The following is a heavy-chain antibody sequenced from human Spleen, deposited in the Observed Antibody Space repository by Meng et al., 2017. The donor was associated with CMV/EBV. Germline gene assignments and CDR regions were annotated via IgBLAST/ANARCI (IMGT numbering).Heavy chain of an antibody. CDR3: ASSLTGPGATIRKAENY. J-gene: IGHJ4*02. V-gene: IGHV4-34*01. D-gene: IGHD5-12*01. Sequence: LQESGPGLLKPSETLSLTCAVYGGSFSGYYWSWIRQPPGKGLEWIGEINHSGSTNYNPSLKSRVTISVDTSKNQFSLKLSSVTAADTAVYYCASSLTGPGATIRKAENYWGQGTLVTVSS. CDR2: INHSGST. CDR1: GGSFSGYY.